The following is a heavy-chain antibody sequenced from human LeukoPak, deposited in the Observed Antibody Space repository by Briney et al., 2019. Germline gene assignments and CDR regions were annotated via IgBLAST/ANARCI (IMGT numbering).Heavy chain of an antibody. CDR1: GFTFSDYC. CDR3: ARAPYYYDSSGYYLGAFDI. V-gene: IGHV3-11*05. J-gene: IGHJ3*02. Sequence: GGSLRLSCAASGFTFSDYCMSWIRQAPGKGLEWVSYISSSSSYTNYADSVKGRFTISRDNAKNSLYLQMNSLRAEDTAVYYCARAPYYYDSSGYYLGAFDIWGQGTMVTVSS. D-gene: IGHD3-22*01. CDR2: ISSSSSYT.